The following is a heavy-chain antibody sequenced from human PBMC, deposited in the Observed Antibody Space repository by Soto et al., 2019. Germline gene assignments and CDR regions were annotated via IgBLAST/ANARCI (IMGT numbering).Heavy chain of an antibody. J-gene: IGHJ4*02. D-gene: IGHD1-26*01. Sequence: QQQLQESGSGLVKPSQTLSLICTVSGGSISSGGYAWNWIRQPPGKGLEWIGYIFQSGSASYNPSLKNQVTMSVERSKNQFSLKLTSVTAADTAVYYCVRSRVGQPFDRWGQGTLVTVSS. CDR1: GGSISSGGYA. CDR3: VRSRVGQPFDR. V-gene: IGHV4-30-2*01. CDR2: IFQSGSA.